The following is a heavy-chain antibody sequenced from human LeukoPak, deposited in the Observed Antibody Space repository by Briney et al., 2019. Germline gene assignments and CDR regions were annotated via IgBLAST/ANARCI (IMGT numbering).Heavy chain of an antibody. CDR1: GFTFSSYW. D-gene: IGHD3-22*01. CDR3: AREKYYYDSSGYYGY. CDR2: ISSSGSTI. J-gene: IGHJ4*02. V-gene: IGHV3-48*03. Sequence: PGGSLRLSCAASGFTFSSYWMSWVRQAPGKGLEWVSYISSSGSTIYYADSVKGRFTISRDNAKNSLYLQMNSLRAEDTAVYYCAREKYYYDSSGYYGYWGQGTLVTVSS.